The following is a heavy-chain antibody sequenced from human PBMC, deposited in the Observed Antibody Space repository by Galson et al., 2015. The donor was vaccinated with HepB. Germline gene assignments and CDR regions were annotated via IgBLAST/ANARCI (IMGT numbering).Heavy chain of an antibody. CDR3: ITDCSSSSCLGDGAFHI. J-gene: IGHJ3*02. Sequence: SLRLSCAASGFSFSHAWMSWVRQAPGKGLEWVGRIKSKISGGTTDYASPVESRFTISRDDSKHTLYLQMNSLRTEDTAIYFCITDCSSSSCLGDGAFHIWGQGTMVTVSP. V-gene: IGHV3-15*01. D-gene: IGHD2-2*01. CDR2: IKSKISGGTT. CDR1: GFSFSHAW.